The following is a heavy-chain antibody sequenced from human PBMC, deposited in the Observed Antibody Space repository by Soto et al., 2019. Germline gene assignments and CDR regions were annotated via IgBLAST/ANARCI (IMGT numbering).Heavy chain of an antibody. V-gene: IGHV1-18*01. CDR3: AREVAAAGTTPYADY. CDR2: ISADNGNT. Sequence: QVQLVQSGAEVKKPGASVKVSCKASGYTFTSYGISWVRQAPGQGLEWMGWISADNGNTNYAQKLQGRVTMTTDTSTSTAYMELRSLRADDTAVYYCAREVAAAGTTPYADYWGQGTLVTVSS. CDR1: GYTFTSYG. J-gene: IGHJ4*02. D-gene: IGHD6-13*01.